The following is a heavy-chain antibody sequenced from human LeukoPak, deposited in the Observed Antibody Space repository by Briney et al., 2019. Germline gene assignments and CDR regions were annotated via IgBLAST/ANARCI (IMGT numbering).Heavy chain of an antibody. J-gene: IGHJ4*02. D-gene: IGHD3-3*01. CDR1: GGTFSSYA. Sequence: SVKVSCKASGGTFSSYAISWMRQAPGQGLEWMGGIIPIFGTANYAQKFQGRVTITTDESTSTAYMELSSLRSEDTAVYYCASGYDFWSGYYFYFDYWGQGTLVTVSS. CDR3: ASGYDFWSGYYFYFDY. V-gene: IGHV1-69*05. CDR2: IIPIFGTA.